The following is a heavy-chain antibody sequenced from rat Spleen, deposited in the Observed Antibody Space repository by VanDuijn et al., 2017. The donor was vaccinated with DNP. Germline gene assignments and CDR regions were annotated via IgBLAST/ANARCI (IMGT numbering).Heavy chain of an antibody. CDR3: ARRSYYSPLNFDY. CDR2: ISTSGGDT. CDR1: GFTFSDYN. J-gene: IGHJ2*01. D-gene: IGHD1-1*01. V-gene: IGHV5S23*01. Sequence: EVQLVQSGGGLVQPERSLKLSCTASGFTFSDYNMAWVRQTPEKGLEWVASISTSGGDTYYRDSVKGRFTISRDNAKNTQYLQMDSLRSEDTATYYCARRSYYSPLNFDYWGQGVMVTVSS.